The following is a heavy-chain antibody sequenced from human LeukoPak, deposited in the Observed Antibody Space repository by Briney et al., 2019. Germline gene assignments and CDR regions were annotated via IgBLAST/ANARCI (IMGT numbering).Heavy chain of an antibody. CDR3: GRDRVGGRGYSLDY. V-gene: IGHV3-48*03. CDR1: GFTFSRYE. CDR2: ISSSGSII. D-gene: IGHD5-18*01. Sequence: PGGSLRLSCAASGFTFSRYEMDWVRQAPGKGPEWVTYISSSGSIIYYADYVKGRFTVSRDNAKNSLYLQMNNLRAEDTALYYCGRDRVGGRGYSLDYLGQGTLVTVSS. J-gene: IGHJ4*02.